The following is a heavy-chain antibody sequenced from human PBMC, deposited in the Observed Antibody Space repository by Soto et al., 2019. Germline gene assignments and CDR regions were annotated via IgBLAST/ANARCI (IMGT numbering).Heavy chain of an antibody. D-gene: IGHD2-2*01. J-gene: IGHJ4*02. CDR1: GFTFRSYW. Sequence: EVQLVESGGGLVQPGGSLRLSCAASGFTFRSYWMSWVRQAPGKGLEWVANIKQDGSEKYYVDAVKGRFTISRDKAKSSLYLQMNSLRGEDTAVYYWARGEYQLPIDSLGQGTLVTGSS. CDR2: IKQDGSEK. CDR3: ARGEYQLPIDS. V-gene: IGHV3-7*01.